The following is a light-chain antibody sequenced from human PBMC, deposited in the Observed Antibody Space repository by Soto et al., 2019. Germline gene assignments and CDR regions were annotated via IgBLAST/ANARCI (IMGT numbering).Light chain of an antibody. CDR3: SSYTSSSTPHYV. Sequence: QSALTQPASVSGSPGQSITISCTGTSSDVGGYNYVSWYQQHPGKAPKLMIYDVSNRPSGVSNRFSGSKSGNTASLTISGLQAEDEADYYSSSYTSSSTPHYVFGTGTKVTVL. V-gene: IGLV2-14*01. J-gene: IGLJ1*01. CDR2: DVS. CDR1: SSDVGGYNY.